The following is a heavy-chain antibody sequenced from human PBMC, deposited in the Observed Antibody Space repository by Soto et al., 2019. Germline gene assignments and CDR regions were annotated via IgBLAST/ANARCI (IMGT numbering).Heavy chain of an antibody. CDR3: ARANVDTAMGTSYDY. D-gene: IGHD5-18*01. CDR1: GYTFTSYG. Sequence: GASVKVSCKASGYTFTSYGISWVRQAPGQGLEWMGGIIPIFGTANYAQKFQGRVTITADESTSTAYMELSSLRSEDTAVYYCARANVDTAMGTSYDYWGQGTLVTVSS. V-gene: IGHV1-69*13. CDR2: IIPIFGTA. J-gene: IGHJ4*02.